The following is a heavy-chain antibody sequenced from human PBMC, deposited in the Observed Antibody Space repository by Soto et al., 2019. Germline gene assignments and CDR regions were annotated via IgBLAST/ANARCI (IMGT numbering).Heavy chain of an antibody. CDR2: IIPIFGTA. D-gene: IGHD1-1*01. V-gene: IGHV1-69*06. CDR3: ARDNWNDVSWYYYGMDV. CDR1: GGTFSSYA. Sequence: SVKVSCKASGGTFSSYAISWVRQAPGQGLEWMGGIIPIFGTANYAQKFQGRVTITADKSTSTAYMELSSLRSEDTAVYYCARDNWNDVSWYYYGMDVWGQGTTVTVSS. J-gene: IGHJ6*02.